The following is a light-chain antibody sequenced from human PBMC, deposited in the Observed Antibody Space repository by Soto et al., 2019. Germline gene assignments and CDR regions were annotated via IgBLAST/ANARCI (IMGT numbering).Light chain of an antibody. Sequence: DIQMPQSPSSLSASVGDRVTITCRASQSIRNYLNWYQQKPGKAPKVLIYTASSLQSGAPSRFSGSGFGTDFTLSIGSLQPEDFATYYCQQTYSTPPGAFGQGTKVDIK. V-gene: IGKV1-39*01. CDR2: TAS. J-gene: IGKJ1*01. CDR1: QSIRNY. CDR3: QQTYSTPPGA.